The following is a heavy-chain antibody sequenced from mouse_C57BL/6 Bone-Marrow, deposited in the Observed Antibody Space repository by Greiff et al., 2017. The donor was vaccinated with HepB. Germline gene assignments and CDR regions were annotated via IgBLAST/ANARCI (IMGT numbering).Heavy chain of an antibody. V-gene: IGHV10-1*01. Sequence: EVQRVESGGGLVQPKGSLKLSCAASGFSFNTYAMNWVRQAPGKGLEWVARIRSKSNNYATYYADSVKDRFTISRDDSESMLYLQMNNLKTEDTAMYYCVRQRFYYFDYWGQGTTLTVSS. CDR2: IRSKSNNYAT. CDR1: GFSFNTYA. J-gene: IGHJ2*01. CDR3: VRQRFYYFDY.